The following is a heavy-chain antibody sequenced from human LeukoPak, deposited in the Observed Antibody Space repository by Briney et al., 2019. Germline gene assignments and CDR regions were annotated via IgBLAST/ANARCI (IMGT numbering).Heavy chain of an antibody. Sequence: GGSLRLSCAASGFTFSDYYMSWVRQAPGKGLEYVSANSSNGGSTYYANSVKGRFTISRDNSKNTLYLQMGSLRAEDMAVYYCARASYYSGDAFDIWGQGTMVTVSS. CDR3: ARASYYSGDAFDI. CDR1: GFTFSDYY. V-gene: IGHV3-64*01. D-gene: IGHD2/OR15-2a*01. J-gene: IGHJ3*02. CDR2: NSSNGGST.